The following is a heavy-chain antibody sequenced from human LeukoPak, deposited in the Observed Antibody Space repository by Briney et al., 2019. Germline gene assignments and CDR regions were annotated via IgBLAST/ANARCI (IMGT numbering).Heavy chain of an antibody. CDR3: ARLSGDVLLWFGELWADYYYMDV. CDR1: GGSFSGYY. J-gene: IGHJ6*03. V-gene: IGHV4-34*01. Sequence: NPSETLSLTCAVYGGSFSGYYWSWIRQPPGKGLEWIGEINHSGSTNYNPSLKSRVTISEDTSKNQFSLKLSSVTAADTAVYYWARLSGDVLLWFGELWADYYYMDVWGKGTTVTISS. CDR2: INHSGST. D-gene: IGHD3-10*01.